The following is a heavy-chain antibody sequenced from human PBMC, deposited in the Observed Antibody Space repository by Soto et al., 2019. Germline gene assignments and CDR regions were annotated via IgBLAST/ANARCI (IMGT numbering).Heavy chain of an antibody. CDR3: ASHYDMWSGYLSPVDY. CDR1: GYTFSDYY. D-gene: IGHD3-3*01. CDR2: IDTSGTKR. J-gene: IGHJ4*02. V-gene: IGHV3-11*01. Sequence: QVQLVGSGGDLVKPGGSLRLSCAASGYTFSDYYMSWIRQAPGKGLEWISYIDTSGTKRYYADSVKGRFTITRDNAKNSLYLEMNSLRDEDTAVYYCASHYDMWSGYLSPVDYWGQGTLVTVSS.